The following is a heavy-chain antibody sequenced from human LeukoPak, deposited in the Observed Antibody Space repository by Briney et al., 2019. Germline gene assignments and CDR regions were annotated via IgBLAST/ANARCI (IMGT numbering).Heavy chain of an antibody. CDR1: GYTFTSYG. Sequence: ASVKVSCKASGYTFTSYGISWVRQAPGQGLEWMGWISAYNGNTNYAQKLQGRVTMTTDTSTSTAYMELRSLRSDDTAVYYCAARADPRIQLWLLFDYWGQGTLVTVSS. D-gene: IGHD5-18*01. J-gene: IGHJ4*02. CDR2: ISAYNGNT. V-gene: IGHV1-18*01. CDR3: AARADPRIQLWLLFDY.